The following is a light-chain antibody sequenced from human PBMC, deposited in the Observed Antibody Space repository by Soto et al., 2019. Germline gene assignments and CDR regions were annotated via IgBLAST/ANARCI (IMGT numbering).Light chain of an antibody. CDR1: QSVSSN. Sequence: EIVMTQSPATLSVSPGERATLSCRASQSVSSNLAWYQQKPGQAPRLLIYGASTGATGSPARFSGSGSGTEFTLNISSLQSEDFAVYYCQQYNNWPLTFGGGTKVDIK. J-gene: IGKJ4*01. CDR3: QQYNNWPLT. CDR2: GAS. V-gene: IGKV3-15*01.